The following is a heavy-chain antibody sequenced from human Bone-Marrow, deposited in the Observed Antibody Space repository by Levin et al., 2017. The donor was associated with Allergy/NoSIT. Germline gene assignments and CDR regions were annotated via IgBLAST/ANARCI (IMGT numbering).Heavy chain of an antibody. D-gene: IGHD5-18*01. CDR3: ARGAYSYVHYWYFDL. V-gene: IGHV4-61*01. J-gene: IGHJ2*01. Sequence: SETLSLTCTVSGGSVSTSSYYWNWIRQSPGKGLEWIGYVTYTGSSDHNPSLKSRDTILVDTSENQFSLKLSSVTAADTAVYYCARGAYSYVHYWYFDLWGRGTLVTVSS. CDR1: GGSVSTSSYY. CDR2: VTYTGSS.